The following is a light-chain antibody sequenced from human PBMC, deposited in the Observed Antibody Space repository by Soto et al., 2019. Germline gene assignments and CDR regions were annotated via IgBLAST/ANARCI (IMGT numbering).Light chain of an antibody. CDR3: MQGGNWPYT. J-gene: IGKJ5*01. Sequence: VMTQSPDSLTVSLGERATINCKSSHSVLYSSNNKNYLNWFQLRPGQSPRRLIYKVFNRDSGVPDRFSGSGSGTDFTLKINRVEAEDVAVYYCMQGGNWPYTFGQGTRLEIK. CDR2: KVF. CDR1: HSVLYSSNNKNY. V-gene: IGKV2-30*01.